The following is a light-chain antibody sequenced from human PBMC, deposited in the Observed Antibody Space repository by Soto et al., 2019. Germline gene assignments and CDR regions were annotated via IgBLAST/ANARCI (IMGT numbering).Light chain of an antibody. CDR1: QSVSSSY. CDR2: GAS. J-gene: IGKJ2*01. Sequence: EIVLTQSPGTLSLSPGERATLSCRVSQSVSSSYLAWYQQKPGQAPRLLICGASSRATGIPDRFSGSGSGTDFTLTISRLEPEDFAVYYCQQYGSSPYTFGQGTKLEI. CDR3: QQYGSSPYT. V-gene: IGKV3-20*01.